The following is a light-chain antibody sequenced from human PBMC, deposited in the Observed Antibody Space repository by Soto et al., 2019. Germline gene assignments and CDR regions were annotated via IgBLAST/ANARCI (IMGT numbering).Light chain of an antibody. CDR2: EVS. V-gene: IGLV2-14*01. CDR3: SSYTSSSTLAV. J-gene: IGLJ1*01. CDR1: SSDVGGYTY. Sequence: QSALTQPRSVSGSPGQSVSISCTGTSSDVGGYTYVSWYQQHPGKAPKLMIYEVSNRPSGVSNRFSGSKSGNTASLTISGLQAEDEADYYCSSYTSSSTLAVFGTGTKLTVL.